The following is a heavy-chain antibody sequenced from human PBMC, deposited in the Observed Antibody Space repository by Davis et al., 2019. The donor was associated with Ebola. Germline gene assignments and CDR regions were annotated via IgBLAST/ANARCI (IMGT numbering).Heavy chain of an antibody. Sequence: GESLKISCTASGFTFGDYAMSWFRQAPGKGLEWVGFIRSKAYGGTTEYAASVKGRFTISRDDSKSIAYLQMNSLKTEDTAVYYCTSLKWLRVDYWGQGTLVTVSS. J-gene: IGHJ4*02. CDR1: GFTFGDYA. CDR2: IRSKAYGGTT. D-gene: IGHD5-12*01. CDR3: TSLKWLRVDY. V-gene: IGHV3-49*03.